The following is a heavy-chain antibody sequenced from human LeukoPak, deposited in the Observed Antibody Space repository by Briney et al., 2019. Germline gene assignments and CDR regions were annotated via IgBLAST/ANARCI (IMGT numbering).Heavy chain of an antibody. J-gene: IGHJ3*02. CDR2: ISWNSGSI. V-gene: IGHV3-9*01. D-gene: IGHD6-19*01. CDR1: GFTFDDYA. CDR3: GKVEQWLGDAFDI. Sequence: PGGSLRLSCAASGFTFDDYAMHWVRQAPGKGLEWVSGISWNSGSIGYADSVKGRFTISRDNAKNSLYLQMNSLRAEDTALYYCGKVEQWLGDAFDIWGQGTMVTVSS.